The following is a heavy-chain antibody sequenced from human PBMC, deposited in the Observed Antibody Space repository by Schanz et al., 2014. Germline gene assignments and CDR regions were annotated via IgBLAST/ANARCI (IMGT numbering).Heavy chain of an antibody. CDR3: ARSRSGFYFDY. CDR1: GFTFSSYS. CDR2: IWYDGSNK. V-gene: IGHV3-33*08. Sequence: VQLVESGGGLVQPGGSLRLSCAASGFTFSSYSMNWVRQAPGKGLEWVAVIWYDGSNKYYADSVKGRFTISRDNSKNSLYLQMNSLRAEDTAVYYCARSRSGFYFDYWGQGTLVTVSS. J-gene: IGHJ4*02. D-gene: IGHD1-26*01.